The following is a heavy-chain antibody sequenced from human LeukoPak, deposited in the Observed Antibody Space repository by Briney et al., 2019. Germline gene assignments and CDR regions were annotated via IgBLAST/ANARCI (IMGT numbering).Heavy chain of an antibody. CDR3: ARDYYGSGSYSP. Sequence: SVKVSCKASGGTFSSYAISWVRQAPGQGLEWMGRIIPILGIANYAQKFQGRVTIIADKSTSTAYMELSSLRSEDTAVYYCARDYYGSGSYSPWGQGTLVTVSS. D-gene: IGHD3-10*01. V-gene: IGHV1-69*04. J-gene: IGHJ5*02. CDR1: GGTFSSYA. CDR2: IIPILGIA.